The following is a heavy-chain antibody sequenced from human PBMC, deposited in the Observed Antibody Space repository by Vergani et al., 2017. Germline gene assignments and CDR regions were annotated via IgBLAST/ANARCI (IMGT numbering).Heavy chain of an antibody. Sequence: QVQLQQWGAGLLKPSETLSLTCAVYGGSFSGYYWSWIRQPPGKGLEWIGYIYYSGSTNYNPSLKSRVTISVDTSKNQFSLKLSSVTAADTAVYYCARIKEPGLFDIWGQGTMVTVSS. D-gene: IGHD2/OR15-2a*01. V-gene: IGHV4-34*11. CDR1: GGSFSGYY. CDR2: IYYSGST. J-gene: IGHJ3*02. CDR3: ARIKEPGLFDI.